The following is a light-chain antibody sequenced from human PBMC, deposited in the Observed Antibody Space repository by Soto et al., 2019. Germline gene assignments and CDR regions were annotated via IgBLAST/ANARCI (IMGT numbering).Light chain of an antibody. CDR1: QSVSSSY. CDR3: QQYGSSPPT. V-gene: IGKV3-20*01. J-gene: IGKJ1*01. Sequence: EIVLTQSPGTLSLSPGERATLSCRASQSVSSSYLAWYQQKPGQAPRLLIYGASSRATGIPDRFRGSGSGTDFTLTISRLEPEDFAVYYCQQYGSSPPTFGQGTKVDI. CDR2: GAS.